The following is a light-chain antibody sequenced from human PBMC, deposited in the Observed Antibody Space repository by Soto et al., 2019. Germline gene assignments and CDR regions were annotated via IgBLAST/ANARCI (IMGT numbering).Light chain of an antibody. CDR3: QQLLSYPIT. CDR2: AAS. V-gene: IGKV1-9*01. CDR1: QSISNY. J-gene: IGKJ5*01. Sequence: DIEMTQSPSPLSASVGDRVTITCRASQSISNYLNWYQQKPGKAPKLLIYAASTLQSGVPLRFSGSGSGTSFTLTISSLQPEDFATYYCQQLLSYPITFGQGTRLEIK.